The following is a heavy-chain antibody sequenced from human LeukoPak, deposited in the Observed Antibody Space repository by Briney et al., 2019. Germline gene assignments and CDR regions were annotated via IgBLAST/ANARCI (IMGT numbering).Heavy chain of an antibody. V-gene: IGHV1-18*01. CDR3: ARDRLYDILTGYYHEGIDY. Sequence: ASVKVSCKASGYTFTSYGIAWVRQAPGQGLEWMGWISAYTGNTNYAQKLQGRITMTTDTSTSTAYMELRSLRSDDTAVYYCARDRLYDILTGYYHEGIDYWGQGTLVTVSS. CDR1: GYTFTSYG. J-gene: IGHJ4*02. D-gene: IGHD3-9*01. CDR2: ISAYTGNT.